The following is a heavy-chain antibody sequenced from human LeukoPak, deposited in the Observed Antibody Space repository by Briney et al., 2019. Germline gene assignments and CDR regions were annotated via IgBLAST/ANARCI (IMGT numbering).Heavy chain of an antibody. CDR1: GGSISSGGYY. V-gene: IGHV4-31*03. CDR3: ARMPYCSSTSCYTPANWFDP. J-gene: IGHJ5*02. CDR2: IYYSGST. D-gene: IGHD2-2*02. Sequence: SETLSLTCTVSGGSISSGGYYWSWIRQHPGKGLEWIGYIYYSGSTYYNPSLKSRVTISVDTSKNQFSLKLSSATAADTAVYYCARMPYCSSTSCYTPANWFDPWGQGTLVTVSS.